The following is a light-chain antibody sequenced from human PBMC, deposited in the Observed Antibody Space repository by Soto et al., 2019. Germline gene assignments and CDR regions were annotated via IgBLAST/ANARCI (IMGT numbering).Light chain of an antibody. CDR1: QSVSSSY. V-gene: IGKV3-20*01. Sequence: EIVLTQSPGTLSLSPGERATLSCRASQSVSSSYLAWYQQKPGQAPRLLIYGASSRATGIPDRFSGSGSGTDFTLTISRLEPEDFAVYYCQQHGSSPYTFGQGTKPEIK. CDR2: GAS. J-gene: IGKJ2*01. CDR3: QQHGSSPYT.